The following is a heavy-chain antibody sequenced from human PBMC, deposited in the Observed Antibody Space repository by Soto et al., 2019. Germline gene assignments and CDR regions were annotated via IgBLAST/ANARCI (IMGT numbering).Heavy chain of an antibody. CDR3: ANLVGATYFDH. CDR2: IYSGGRT. V-gene: IGHV3-66*01. D-gene: IGHD1-26*01. J-gene: IGHJ4*02. Sequence: EVQLVESGGGLVQPGGSLRLSCAASGFIVSSNYMNWFRQAPGKGLEWVSVIYSGGRTYYADSVKGRFTISRDNSKNTLYLQMNSLRAEDTAVYYCANLVGATYFDHLGQGPLVTVSS. CDR1: GFIVSSNY.